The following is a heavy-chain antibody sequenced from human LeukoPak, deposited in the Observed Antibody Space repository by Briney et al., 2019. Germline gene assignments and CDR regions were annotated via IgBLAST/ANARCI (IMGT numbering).Heavy chain of an antibody. V-gene: IGHV3-30*18. D-gene: IGHD2-8*01. CDR3: AKGVGYGGMDV. Sequence: GGSLRLSCAASGFTFSSYGMHWVRQAPGKGLEWAAVISYDGHNEYYGDSVKGRFTISRDNSKNTVFLQMNSLRAEDTAVYYCAKGVGYGGMDVWGQGTTVTVSS. CDR1: GFTFSSYG. J-gene: IGHJ6*02. CDR2: ISYDGHNE.